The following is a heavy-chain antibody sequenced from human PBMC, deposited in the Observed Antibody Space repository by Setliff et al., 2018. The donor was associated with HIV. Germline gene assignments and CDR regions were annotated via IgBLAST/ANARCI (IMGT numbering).Heavy chain of an antibody. V-gene: IGHV1-18*01. D-gene: IGHD6-25*01. CDR1: GYTFISYG. Sequence: ASVKVSCKASGYTFISYGINWVRQAPGQGLEWVGWISAYNGYTNYAQKLQGRVTMTTDTSTSTAYMELRSLRSDDTAVYYCARSRPYNSALDYWGQGTLVTVSS. CDR2: ISAYNGYT. J-gene: IGHJ4*02. CDR3: ARSRPYNSALDY.